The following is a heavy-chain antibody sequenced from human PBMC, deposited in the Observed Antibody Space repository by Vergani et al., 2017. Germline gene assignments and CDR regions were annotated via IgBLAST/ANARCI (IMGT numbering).Heavy chain of an antibody. D-gene: IGHD1-26*01. CDR3: ARRASGSSDY. J-gene: IGHJ4*02. CDR2: INPSGGAT. V-gene: IGHV1-46*01. CDR1: GYTFSNYY. Sequence: QVQLVQSGAEVKKPGASVKISCKASGYTFSNYYIHWFRQAPGQGFEWMGIINPSGGATTYENRFQGRLTMTRDTSTNTVYMDLSVLRSEDTAIYYCARRASGSSDYWGQGTLVTVSP.